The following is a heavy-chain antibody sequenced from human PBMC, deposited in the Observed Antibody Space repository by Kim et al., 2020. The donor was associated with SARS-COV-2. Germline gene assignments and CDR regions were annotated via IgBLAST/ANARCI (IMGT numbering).Heavy chain of an antibody. V-gene: IGHV3-43*01. CDR2: ISWDGGSK. CDR3: AKDMRDGMDV. J-gene: IGHJ6*02. CDR1: GFTFNDYA. Sequence: GGSLRLSCAASGFTFNDYAMHWVRQAPGKGLEWVALISWDGGSKYYADSVKGRFTISRDNSKNSLYLQMNSLRTEDTALYYCAKDMRDGMDVWGQGTTVTVSS.